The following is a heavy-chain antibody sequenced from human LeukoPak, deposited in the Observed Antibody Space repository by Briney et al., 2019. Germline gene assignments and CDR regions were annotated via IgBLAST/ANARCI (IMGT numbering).Heavy chain of an antibody. CDR2: IIPIFGTA. CDR3: ARDRGYSGSYYLDY. J-gene: IGHJ4*02. CDR1: GGTFSSYA. V-gene: IGHV1-69*13. D-gene: IGHD1-26*01. Sequence: EASVKVSCKASGGTFSSYAISWVRQAPGQGLEWMGGIIPIFGTANYAQKFQGRVTITADESTSTAYMELSSLRSEDTAVYYCARDRGYSGSYYLDYWGQGTLVTVSS.